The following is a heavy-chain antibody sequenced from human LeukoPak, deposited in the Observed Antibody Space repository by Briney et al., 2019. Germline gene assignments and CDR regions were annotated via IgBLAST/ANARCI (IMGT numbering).Heavy chain of an antibody. Sequence: GGSLRLSCAASGLTFSSYAMSWVRQAPGKGLEWVSAISGSGGSTYYADSEKGRFTISRDNSKNTLYLQMNSLRAEDTAVYYCAKLPSGYSSKDVWGQGTTVTVSS. CDR3: AKLPSGYSSKDV. CDR2: ISGSGGST. V-gene: IGHV3-23*01. J-gene: IGHJ6*02. CDR1: GLTFSSYA. D-gene: IGHD6-13*01.